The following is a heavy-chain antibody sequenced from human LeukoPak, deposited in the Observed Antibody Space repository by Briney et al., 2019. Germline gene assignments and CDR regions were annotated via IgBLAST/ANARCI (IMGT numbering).Heavy chain of an antibody. CDR1: GGTFSSYA. CDR3: ARPPSRGYSSSFEY. CDR2: IIPILGIA. Sequence: ASVKVSCKASGGTFSSYAISWVRQAPGQGLEWMGRIIPILGIANYAQKFQGRVTITAVKSTSTAYMELSSLKASDTAMYYCARPPSRGYSSSFEYWGQGTLVTVSS. D-gene: IGHD2-2*03. J-gene: IGHJ4*02. V-gene: IGHV1-69*04.